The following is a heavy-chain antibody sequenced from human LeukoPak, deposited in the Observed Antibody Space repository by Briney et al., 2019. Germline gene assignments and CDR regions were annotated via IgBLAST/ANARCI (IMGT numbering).Heavy chain of an antibody. CDR1: GFTFDDYT. D-gene: IGHD4-17*01. CDR3: ARSMTTVTTRFFDL. Sequence: GGSLRLSCAASGFTFDDYTMHWVRQAPGKGLEWVSLISWDGGSTYYADSVKGRFTISRDNSKNSLYLQMNSLRTEDTALYYCARSMTTVTTRFFDLWGRGTLVTVSS. J-gene: IGHJ2*01. CDR2: ISWDGGST. V-gene: IGHV3-43*01.